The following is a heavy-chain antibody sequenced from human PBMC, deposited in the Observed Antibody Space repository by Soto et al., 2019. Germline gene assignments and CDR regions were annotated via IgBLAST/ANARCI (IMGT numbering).Heavy chain of an antibody. CDR2: FYRGGST. D-gene: IGHD1-1*01. Sequence: EVQLVETGAGLIQPGGSLRLSCEVSGFSVSDSSMSWVRQAPGKGLEWVSVFYRGGSTDYADSVKGRGTVSRDTFKNTLLLQMDTLTVENTAVYFCARDLGWNRLLNTFYYGVDIWGQGTTVTFS. J-gene: IGHJ6*01. CDR3: ARDLGWNRLLNTFYYGVDI. V-gene: IGHV3-53*02. CDR1: GFSVSDSS.